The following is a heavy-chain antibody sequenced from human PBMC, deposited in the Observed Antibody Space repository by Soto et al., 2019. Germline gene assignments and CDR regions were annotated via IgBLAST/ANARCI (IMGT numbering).Heavy chain of an antibody. Sequence: QVQLVQSGAEVKKPGASVKVSCKASGYTFTNYGINWVRQAPGQGLEWMGWISAYNGNTNYAQKLQGRVTMTTDTSTSTSYRDLRSLRSDDTAVYYCARLWGYCDYGEMGYWGQGTLVTVSS. CDR3: ARLWGYCDYGEMGY. V-gene: IGHV1-18*01. CDR2: ISAYNGNT. J-gene: IGHJ4*02. D-gene: IGHD4-17*01. CDR1: GYTFTNYG.